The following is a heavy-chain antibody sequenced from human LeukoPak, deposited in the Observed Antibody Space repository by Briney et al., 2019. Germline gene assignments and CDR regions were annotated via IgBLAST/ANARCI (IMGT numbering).Heavy chain of an antibody. CDR2: SYYSGST. D-gene: IGHD4-17*01. CDR3: ARRRRVTVTKGGDYFDY. Sequence: PSETLSLTCTVSGGSISSYYWSWIRQPPGKGLEWIGYSYYSGSTNYNPSLKSRVTISVDTSKNQFSPKLSSVTAADTAVYYCARRRRVTVTKGGDYFDYWGQGTLVTVSS. J-gene: IGHJ4*02. V-gene: IGHV4-59*08. CDR1: GGSISSYY.